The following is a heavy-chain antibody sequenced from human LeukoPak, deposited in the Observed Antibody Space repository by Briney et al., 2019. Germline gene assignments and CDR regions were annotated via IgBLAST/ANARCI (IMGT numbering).Heavy chain of an antibody. Sequence: ASVKVSCKASGYTFTDYYMHWVRQAPGQGLEWMGRINPNSGGTNYAQKFQGRVTMTRDTSISTAYMELSRLRSDDTAVYYCARGGHDFWSGSNYYFDYWGQGTLVTVSS. V-gene: IGHV1-2*06. CDR1: GYTFTDYY. CDR3: ARGGHDFWSGSNYYFDY. CDR2: INPNSGGT. D-gene: IGHD3-3*01. J-gene: IGHJ4*02.